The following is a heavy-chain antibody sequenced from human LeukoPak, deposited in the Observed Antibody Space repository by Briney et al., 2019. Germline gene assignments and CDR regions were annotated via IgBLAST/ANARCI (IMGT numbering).Heavy chain of an antibody. CDR3: ARRNCSGGSCYSNYYYYYYMDV. V-gene: IGHV4-34*01. CDR1: GGSFSGYY. Sequence: SETLSLTCAVYGGSFSGYYWSWIRQPPGKGLEWIGEINHSGSTNYNPSLKSRVTISVDTSKNQFSLTLSSVTAADTAVYYCARRNCSGGSCYSNYYYYYYMDVWGKGTTVTVSS. J-gene: IGHJ6*03. D-gene: IGHD2-15*01. CDR2: INHSGST.